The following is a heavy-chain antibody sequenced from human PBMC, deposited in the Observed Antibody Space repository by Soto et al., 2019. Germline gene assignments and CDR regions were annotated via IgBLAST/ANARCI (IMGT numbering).Heavy chain of an antibody. CDR3: AKARAQYYDFWSGYPVDY. Sequence: ASVKLSCKASGDTFTSYGISCVRQAPGQGLEWMGWISAYNGNTNYAQKLQGRVTMTTDTSTSTAYMELSSLRSDDTAVYYCAKARAQYYDFWSGYPVDYWGQGTLVTVSS. CDR2: ISAYNGNT. D-gene: IGHD3-3*01. J-gene: IGHJ4*02. CDR1: GDTFTSYG. V-gene: IGHV1-18*01.